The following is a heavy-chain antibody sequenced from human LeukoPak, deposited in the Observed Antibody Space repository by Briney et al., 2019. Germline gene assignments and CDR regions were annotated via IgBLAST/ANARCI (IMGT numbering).Heavy chain of an antibody. D-gene: IGHD4-17*01. V-gene: IGHV1-2*02. CDR3: ARADYGDLNWFDP. J-gene: IGHJ5*02. CDR2: INPNSGGT. CDR1: GYTLTGYY. Sequence: GASVKVSCKASGYTLTGYYMHWVRQAPGQGLEWMGWINPNSGGTNYAQKFQGRVTMTRDTSISTAYMELSRLRSDDTAVYYCARADYGDLNWFDPWGQGTLVTVSS.